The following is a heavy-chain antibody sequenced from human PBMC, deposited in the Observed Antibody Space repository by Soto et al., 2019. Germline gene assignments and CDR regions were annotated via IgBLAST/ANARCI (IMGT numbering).Heavy chain of an antibody. CDR1: GFTFSNYG. CDR2: LPEIGTNT. J-gene: IGHJ4*02. Sequence: EVQLLESGGGLVQPGGSLRLSCAASGFTFSNYGMSWVRKAPGKGLEWVSALPEIGTNTYYTDTVKGRFTISRDNSKNTLFLQINNLSAGDTAVDYCAKKSGVGATWYFDYWGQGTLVTVSS. V-gene: IGHV3-23*01. D-gene: IGHD1-26*01. CDR3: AKKSGVGATWYFDY.